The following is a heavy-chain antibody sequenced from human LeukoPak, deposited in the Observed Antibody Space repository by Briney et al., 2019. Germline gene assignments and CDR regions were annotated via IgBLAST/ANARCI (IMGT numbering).Heavy chain of an antibody. CDR2: MYSNVIT. V-gene: IGHV4-38-2*02. J-gene: IGHJ6*02. Sequence: SETLSLTYTVSGYSISSGYYWGWIRPPPGKGLQWIGHMYSNVITKYNPSFRSRVTMSIDTSKSQFSLKLSSVTAADTAVYYCARDKGSGSYFGHFGMDLWGQGTTVTVSS. CDR3: ARDKGSGSYFGHFGMDL. D-gene: IGHD1-26*01. CDR1: GYSISSGYY.